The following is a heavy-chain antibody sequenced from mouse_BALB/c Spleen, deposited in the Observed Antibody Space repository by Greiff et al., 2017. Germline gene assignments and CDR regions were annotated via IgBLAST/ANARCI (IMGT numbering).Heavy chain of an antibody. Sequence: VKLQESGAELAKPGASVKMSCKASGYTFTSYWMHWVKQRPGQGLEWIGYINPSTGYTEYNQKFKDKATLTADKSSSTAYMQLSSLTSEDSAVYYCASSTTDYFDYWGQGTTLTVSS. CDR2: INPSTGYT. V-gene: IGHV1-7*01. J-gene: IGHJ2*01. D-gene: IGHD1-1*01. CDR1: GYTFTSYW. CDR3: ASSTTDYFDY.